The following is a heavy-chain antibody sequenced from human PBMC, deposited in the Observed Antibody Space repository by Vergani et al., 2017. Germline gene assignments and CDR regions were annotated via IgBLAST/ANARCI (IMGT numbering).Heavy chain of an antibody. CDR3: ARGPSVVQGHYIYYYSYFMDV. D-gene: IGHD2-15*01. CDR1: GGSFSGYY. CDR2: INHSGST. J-gene: IGHJ6*03. Sequence: QVQLQQWGAGLLKPSETLSLTCAVYGGSFSGYYWSWIRQPPGKGLEWIGEINHSGSTNYNPSLKSRVTISVDTSKNQFSLKLSSVTAADTAVYYCARGPSVVQGHYIYYYSYFMDVWGKGTTVTVSS. V-gene: IGHV4-34*01.